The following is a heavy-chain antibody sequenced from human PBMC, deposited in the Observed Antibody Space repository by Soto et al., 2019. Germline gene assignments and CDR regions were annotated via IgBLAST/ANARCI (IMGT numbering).Heavy chain of an antibody. CDR2: ILPDDSDT. CDR1: GYSFTIYC. J-gene: IGHJ6*02. V-gene: IGHV5-51*01. D-gene: IGHD6-13*01. CDR3: ARQGFSKHYFYAADV. Sequence: GESVKISGKDTGYSFTIYCIGWVLQTPWKGLEWMGIILPDDSDTKYSPSFQGRVTISADRSMTTAYLHLRSLEASDSATYFCARQGFSKHYFYAADVWGQGTTVPVSS.